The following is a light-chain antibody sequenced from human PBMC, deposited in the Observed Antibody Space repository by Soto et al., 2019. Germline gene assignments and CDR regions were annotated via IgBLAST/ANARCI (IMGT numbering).Light chain of an antibody. J-gene: IGKJ1*01. CDR2: GAS. CDR3: QQYGSSPRAT. Sequence: EIVMTQSPATLSVSPGESATLSCRASQRISNNLAWYQQKPGQAPRLLIYGASTRATGIPARFSGSGSGTEFTLTISSLQSEDFAVYYCQQYGSSPRATVGQGTKVDSK. CDR1: QRISNN. V-gene: IGKV3-15*01.